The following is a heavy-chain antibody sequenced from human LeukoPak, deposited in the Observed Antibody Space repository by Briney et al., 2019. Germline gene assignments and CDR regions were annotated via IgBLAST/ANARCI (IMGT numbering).Heavy chain of an antibody. J-gene: IGHJ4*02. CDR1: GFTFSSYG. Sequence: PGGSLRLSCAASGFTFSSYGMHWVRQAPGKGLEWVAVISYDGSNKYYADSVKGRFTISRDNSKNTLYLQMNSLRAEGTAVYYCAKDGDFWSGYTYFDYWGQGTLVTVSS. D-gene: IGHD3-3*01. CDR3: AKDGDFWSGYTYFDY. V-gene: IGHV3-30*18. CDR2: ISYDGSNK.